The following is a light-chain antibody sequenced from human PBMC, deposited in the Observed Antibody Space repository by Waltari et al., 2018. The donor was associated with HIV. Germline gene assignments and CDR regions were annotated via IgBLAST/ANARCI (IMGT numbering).Light chain of an antibody. J-gene: IGLJ2*01. CDR1: NGDISDYNY. V-gene: IGLV2-8*01. CDR3: SSFAGTHKL. Sequence: QSALTQSPSASGSPGQSVNISCTGANGDISDYNYVSCYQQHPDRPPKLIIFEVTKRPSGVPDRFSGSKSGNTASLFVSGLQPEDEATYFCSSFAGTHKLFGGGTKLTVL. CDR2: EVT.